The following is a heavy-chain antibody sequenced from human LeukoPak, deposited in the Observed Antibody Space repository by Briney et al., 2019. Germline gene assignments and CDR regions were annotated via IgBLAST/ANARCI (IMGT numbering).Heavy chain of an antibody. CDR2: INPNSGGT. J-gene: IGHJ4*02. CDR3: ARAIVATIRRYYFDY. D-gene: IGHD5-12*01. Sequence: VASVKVSCKASGYTFTGYYMHWVRQAPGQGLEWMGWINPNSGGTNYAQKLQGRVTMTRDTSISTAYMELSRLRSDDTAVYYCARAIVATIRRYYFDYWGQGTLVTVSS. CDR1: GYTFTGYY. V-gene: IGHV1-2*02.